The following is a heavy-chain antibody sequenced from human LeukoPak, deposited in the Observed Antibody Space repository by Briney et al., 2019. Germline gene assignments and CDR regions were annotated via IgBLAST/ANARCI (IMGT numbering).Heavy chain of an antibody. Sequence: PSETLSLTCAVYGGSFSGYYWSWIRQPPGKGLEWIGEINHSGSTNYNPPLKSRVTISVDTSKNQCSLKLSSVTAADTAVYYCARGKTDTIMDYWGQGTLVTVSS. CDR3: ARGKTDTIMDY. CDR1: GGSFSGYY. V-gene: IGHV4-34*01. J-gene: IGHJ4*02. D-gene: IGHD5-24*01. CDR2: INHSGST.